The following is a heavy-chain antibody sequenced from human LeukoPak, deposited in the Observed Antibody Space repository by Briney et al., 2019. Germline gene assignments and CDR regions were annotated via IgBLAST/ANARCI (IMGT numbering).Heavy chain of an antibody. J-gene: IGHJ4*02. CDR1: GGSFSGYY. CDR3: ARARYYYDSSGYRFGTNFDY. CDR2: INHSGST. Sequence: SETLSLTCAVYGGSFSGYYWSWIRQPPGKGLEWIGEINHSGSTNYNPSLKSRVTISVDTSKNQFSLKLSSVTAADTAVYYCARARYYYDSSGYRFGTNFDYWGQGTLVTVSS. V-gene: IGHV4-34*01. D-gene: IGHD3-22*01.